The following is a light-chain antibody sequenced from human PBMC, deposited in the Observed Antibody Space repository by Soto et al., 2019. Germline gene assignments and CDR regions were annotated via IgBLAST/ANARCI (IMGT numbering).Light chain of an antibody. CDR1: QSISNW. Sequence: DIQMTQSPSTLSASVGDRVTITCRASQSISNWLAWYQQKPGKAPQLLLYKASSLESGVPSRFSGSGSGTEFTLTIRILQTADFATYYCQQYSHYSSMYTFGQGTKLEIK. J-gene: IGKJ2*01. V-gene: IGKV1-5*03. CDR2: KAS. CDR3: QQYSHYSSMYT.